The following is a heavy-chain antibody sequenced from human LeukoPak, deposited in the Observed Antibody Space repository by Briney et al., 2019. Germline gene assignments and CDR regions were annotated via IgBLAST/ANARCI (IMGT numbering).Heavy chain of an antibody. Sequence: PGGSLRLSCAASGFTFSHCGMHWVRQAPGKGLEWVAVISFDGNYKYYDDSVKGRFTVSRDDSKNTLYLQMNGLRAEDTAVYYCARDAALGEQYYFDYWGQGTLVTVSS. J-gene: IGHJ4*02. V-gene: IGHV3-33*01. CDR2: ISFDGNYK. CDR1: GFTFSHCG. D-gene: IGHD1/OR15-1a*01. CDR3: ARDAALGEQYYFDY.